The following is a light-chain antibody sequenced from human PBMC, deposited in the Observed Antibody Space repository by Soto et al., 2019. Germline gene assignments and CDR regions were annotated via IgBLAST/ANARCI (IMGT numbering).Light chain of an antibody. CDR3: QQYGDSPLT. V-gene: IGKV3-20*01. J-gene: IGKJ4*01. CDR2: GAY. Sequence: EIVLTQSPGTLSLSPGERATLSCRASQSVSSDNLAWYQQSPGQAPRLLIYGAYNRATGIPDRFRGRGSGTDFTLTITRLEPEDFAVYYCQQYGDSPLTFGGGTKVEIK. CDR1: QSVSSDN.